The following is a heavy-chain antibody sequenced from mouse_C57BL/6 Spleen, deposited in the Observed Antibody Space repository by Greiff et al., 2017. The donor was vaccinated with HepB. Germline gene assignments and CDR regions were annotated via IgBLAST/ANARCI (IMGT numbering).Heavy chain of an antibody. CDR3: AREGYDYGYYAMDY. CDR1: GYAFSSSW. D-gene: IGHD2-4*01. J-gene: IGHJ4*01. V-gene: IGHV1-82*01. Sequence: VQLQQSGPELVKPGASVKISCKASGYAFSSSWMNWVKQRPGKGLEWIGRIYPGDGDTNYNGKFKGKATLTADKSSSTAYMQRSSLTSEDSAVYFCAREGYDYGYYAMDYWGQGTSVTVSS. CDR2: IYPGDGDT.